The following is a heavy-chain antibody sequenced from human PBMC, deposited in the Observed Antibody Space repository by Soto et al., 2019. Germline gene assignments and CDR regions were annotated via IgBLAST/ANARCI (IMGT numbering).Heavy chain of an antibody. V-gene: IGHV1-18*01. CDR1: GYTFTRYG. CDR2: ISGYSGDT. J-gene: IGHJ6*02. Sequence: ASVKVSCKASGYTFTRYGISWVRQAPGQGLEWMGWISGYSGDTNYAREFQGRVSMTIDTSTTTVYMELRSLTSDDTAVYYCAKNGQPPYYYYGLDVWGQGTKVTVSS. D-gene: IGHD2-8*01. CDR3: AKNGQPPYYYYGLDV.